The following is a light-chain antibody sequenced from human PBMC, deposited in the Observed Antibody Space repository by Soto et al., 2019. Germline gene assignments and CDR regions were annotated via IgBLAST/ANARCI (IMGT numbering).Light chain of an antibody. CDR3: QQYDNMPLT. J-gene: IGKJ4*01. CDR1: QDIGNY. Sequence: DIQMTQSPSALSASVGDRDTITCQASQDIGNYLNWYQQKPGKAPALLIYDAYTLETGVPSRFSGSGFGTDFSFTINSLQPEDIATYYCQQYDNMPLTFGGGTKLEIK. CDR2: DAY. V-gene: IGKV1-33*01.